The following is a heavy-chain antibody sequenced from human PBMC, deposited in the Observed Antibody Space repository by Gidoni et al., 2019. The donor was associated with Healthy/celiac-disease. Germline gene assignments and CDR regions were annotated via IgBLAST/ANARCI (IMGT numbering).Heavy chain of an antibody. CDR2: ISGSGGST. V-gene: IGHV3-23*01. J-gene: IGHJ4*02. CDR1: GFPFSSYA. CDR3: AKDPDQLLAYYFDY. D-gene: IGHD2-2*01. Sequence: EVQLLESGGGLVQPGGSLRLSCAAPGFPFSSYAMSWVRQAPGKGLEWVSAISGSGGSTYYADSVKGRFTISRDNSKNTLYLQMNSLRAEDTAVYYCAKDPDQLLAYYFDYWGQGTLVTVSS.